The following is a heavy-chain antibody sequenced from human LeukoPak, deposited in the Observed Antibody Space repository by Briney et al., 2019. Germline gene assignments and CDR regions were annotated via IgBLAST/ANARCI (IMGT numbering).Heavy chain of an antibody. D-gene: IGHD1-14*01. Sequence: SVMVTCKASGGTFSSYAISWVRQAPGQGLEWMGGIIPIFGTANYAQKFQGRVTITTDESTSTAYMELSSLRSEDTAVYYCARAPAGGVAFDIWGQGTMVTVSS. CDR2: IIPIFGTA. V-gene: IGHV1-69*05. J-gene: IGHJ3*02. CDR3: ARAPAGGVAFDI. CDR1: GGTFSSYA.